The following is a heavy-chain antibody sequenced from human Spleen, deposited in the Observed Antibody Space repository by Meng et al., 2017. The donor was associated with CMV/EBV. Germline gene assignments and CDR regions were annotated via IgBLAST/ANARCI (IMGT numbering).Heavy chain of an antibody. CDR1: GYNFTSYG. V-gene: IGHV1-18*01. D-gene: IGHD7-27*01. J-gene: IGHJ5*02. CDR3: ARDYSINWGTDWFDP. Sequence: ASVKVSCKTSGYNFTSYGISWVRQGPGQGLEWMGWISAYRGNTFYSQKFQGRVTMTTETSTRTAYTKLRSLRSDDTAVYYCARDYSINWGTDWFDPWGQGTLVTVSS. CDR2: ISAYRGNT.